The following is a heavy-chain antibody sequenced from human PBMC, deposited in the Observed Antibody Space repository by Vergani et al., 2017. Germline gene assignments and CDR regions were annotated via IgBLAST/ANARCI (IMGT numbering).Heavy chain of an antibody. V-gene: IGHV4-59*01. J-gene: IGHJ4*02. CDR3: ASSSSWYQGRFDY. Sequence: QVQLQESGPGLVKPSETLSLTCTVSGGPISSYYWSWIRQPPGKGLEWIGYIYYSGSTNYNPSLKSRVTISVDTSKNQFSLKLSSVTAADTAVYYCASSSSWYQGRFDYWGQGTLVTVSS. CDR2: IYYSGST. D-gene: IGHD6-13*01. CDR1: GGPISSYY.